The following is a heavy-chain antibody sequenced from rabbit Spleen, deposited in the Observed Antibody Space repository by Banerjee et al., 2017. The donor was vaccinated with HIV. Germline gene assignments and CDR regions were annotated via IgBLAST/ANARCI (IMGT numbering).Heavy chain of an antibody. CDR1: GFDFSNYG. V-gene: IGHV1S45*01. D-gene: IGHD8-1*01. CDR3: ARDAGSGHYIDAYFDL. CDR2: IIIPSGNT. Sequence: QEQLVESGGGLVQPGGSLKLSCKASGFDFSNYGVSWVRQAPGKGLEWIGCIIIPSGNTWYATWAKGRFTISKASSTTVTLQMTSLTVADTATYFCARDAGSGHYIDAYFDLWGPGTLVTVS. J-gene: IGHJ4*01.